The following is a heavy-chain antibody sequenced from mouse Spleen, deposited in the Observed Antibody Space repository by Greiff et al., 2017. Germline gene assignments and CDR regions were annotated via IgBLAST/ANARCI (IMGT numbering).Heavy chain of an antibody. CDR2: ISNLAYSI. Sequence: EVKLQESGGGLVQPGGSRKLSCAASGFTFSDYGMAWVRQAPGKGPEWVAFISNLAYSIYYADTVTGRFTISRENAKNTLYLEMSSLRSEDTAMYYCARVPEGNFDYWGQGTTLTVSS. V-gene: IGHV5-15*02. J-gene: IGHJ2*01. CDR3: ARVPEGNFDY. CDR1: GFTFSDYG.